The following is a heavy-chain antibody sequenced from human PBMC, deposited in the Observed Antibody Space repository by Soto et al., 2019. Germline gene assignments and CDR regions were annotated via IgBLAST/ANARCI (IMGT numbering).Heavy chain of an antibody. CDR2: ISGSGGST. Sequence: PGGSLRLSCAASGFTFSSYAMSWVRQAPGKGLEWVSAISGSGGSTYYADSVKGRFTISRDNSKNTLYLQMNSLRAEDTAVYYCAKEYCSGGSCDDGWFDPWGQGTLVTVSS. J-gene: IGHJ5*02. V-gene: IGHV3-23*01. D-gene: IGHD2-15*01. CDR3: AKEYCSGGSCDDGWFDP. CDR1: GFTFSSYA.